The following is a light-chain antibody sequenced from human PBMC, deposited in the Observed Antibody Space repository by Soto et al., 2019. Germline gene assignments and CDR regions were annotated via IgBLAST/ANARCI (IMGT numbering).Light chain of an antibody. CDR3: TSSTSDSLYV. V-gene: IGLV2-14*01. J-gene: IGLJ1*01. CDR1: SSDVGGNKY. Sequence: QSVLTQPASVSGSPGQSITISCTGTSSDVGGNKYVSWYQQYPGKVPKLMIXXXXXXPSGVSNRFSGSKSGNTASLTISGLLAEDEADYFCTSSTSDSLYVFGTGTKVTVL. CDR2: XXX.